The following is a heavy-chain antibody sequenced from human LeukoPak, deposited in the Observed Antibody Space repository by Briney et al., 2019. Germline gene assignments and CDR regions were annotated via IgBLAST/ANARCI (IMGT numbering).Heavy chain of an antibody. CDR2: INPNSGGT. J-gene: IGHJ4*02. CDR3: ARSELVDSEIDY. V-gene: IGHV1-2*02. CDR1: GYTFTGYY. Sequence: ASVKVSRKASGYTFTGYYMHWVRQAPGQGLEWMGWINPNSGGTNYAQKFQGRVTMTRDTSISTAYMELSRLRSDDTAVYYCARSELVDSEIDYWGQGTLVTVSS. D-gene: IGHD3-22*01.